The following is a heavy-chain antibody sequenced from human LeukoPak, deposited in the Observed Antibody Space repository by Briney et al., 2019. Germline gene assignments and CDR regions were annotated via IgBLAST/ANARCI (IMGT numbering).Heavy chain of an antibody. Sequence: GGSLRLSCAASGFTFSSYWMSWVRQAPGKGLEWVANIKRDGSEKYYVDSVKGRFTISRDNANNSLYLQMNSLRAEDTAVYYCARDEGLLAVAGFWVSAFDIWGQGTMVTVSS. V-gene: IGHV3-7*01. CDR1: GFTFSSYW. J-gene: IGHJ3*02. CDR3: ARDEGLLAVAGFWVSAFDI. CDR2: IKRDGSEK. D-gene: IGHD6-19*01.